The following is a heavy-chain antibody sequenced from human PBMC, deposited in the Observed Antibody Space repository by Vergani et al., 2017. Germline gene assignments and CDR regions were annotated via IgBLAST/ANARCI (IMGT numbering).Heavy chain of an antibody. CDR1: GFTFSNYW. V-gene: IGHV3-74*01. Sequence: EVQLVESGGGLVQPGGSLRLSCAASGFTFSNYWMHWVRQAPGKGLVWVSRINTDGSHIDYADSVKGRFTISRDNARNTVYLQMNSLRAEDTAVYDCARDGGYLEXVEYWGQGTLVTVSS. CDR3: ARDGGYLEXVEY. D-gene: IGHD3-16*01. J-gene: IGHJ4*02. CDR2: INTDGSHI.